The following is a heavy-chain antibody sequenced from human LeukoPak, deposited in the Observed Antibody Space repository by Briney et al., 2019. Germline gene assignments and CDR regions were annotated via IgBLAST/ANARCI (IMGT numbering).Heavy chain of an antibody. J-gene: IGHJ4*02. CDR1: GYTFTSYG. V-gene: IGHV1-69*04. CDR3: ARAYSGFSGSGSYPPFDY. Sequence: SVKVSCKASGYTFTSYGISWVRQAPGQGLEWMGRIIPILGIANYAQKFQGRVTITADKSTSTAYMELSSLRSEDTAVYYCARAYSGFSGSGSYPPFDYWGQGTLVTVSS. CDR2: IIPILGIA. D-gene: IGHD3-10*01.